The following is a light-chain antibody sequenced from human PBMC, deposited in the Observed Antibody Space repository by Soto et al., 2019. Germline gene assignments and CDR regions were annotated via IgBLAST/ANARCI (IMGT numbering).Light chain of an antibody. J-gene: IGKJ1*01. CDR3: QHYNIYSEA. CDR1: QTISSW. CDR2: KAS. Sequence: IQMKQSPSPLSGYVGDSVTITCLASQTISSWLAWYQQKPGKAPKLLIYKASTLKSGVPSRFSGSGSGTEFTLTISSLQPDDVATYYCQHYNIYSEAFGQGSKVDIK. V-gene: IGKV1-5*03.